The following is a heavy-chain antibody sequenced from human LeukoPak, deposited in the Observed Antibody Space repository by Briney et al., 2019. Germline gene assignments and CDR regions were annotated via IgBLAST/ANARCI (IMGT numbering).Heavy chain of an antibody. J-gene: IGHJ4*02. V-gene: IGHV4-39*01. CDR2: IYYSGTT. D-gene: IGHD3-22*01. CDR1: GVSISSSSYF. Sequence: SETLSLTCTVSGVSISSSSYFWGWIRQSPGKGPEWIGNIYYSGTTYYSPSLKSRVSISVDTSKNQFSLKLSSVTAADTAVYYCATADYYDSSGYWGQGTLVTVSS. CDR3: ATADYYDSSGY.